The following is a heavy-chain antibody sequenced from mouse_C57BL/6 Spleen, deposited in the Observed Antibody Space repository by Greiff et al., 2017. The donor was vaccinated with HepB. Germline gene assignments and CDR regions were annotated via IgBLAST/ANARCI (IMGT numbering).Heavy chain of an antibody. CDR3: ARNYYGSPFDY. J-gene: IGHJ2*01. D-gene: IGHD1-1*01. V-gene: IGHV1-82*01. Sequence: VKLVESGAELARPGASVKLSCKASGYTFTSYGISWVKQRPGKGLEWIGRIYPGDGDTNYNGKFKGKATLTADKSSSTAYMQLSSLTSEDSAVYFCARNYYGSPFDYWGQGTTLTVSS. CDR2: IYPGDGDT. CDR1: GYTFTSYG.